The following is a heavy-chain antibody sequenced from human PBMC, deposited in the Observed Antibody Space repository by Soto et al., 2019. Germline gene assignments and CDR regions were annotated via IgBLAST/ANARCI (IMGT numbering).Heavy chain of an antibody. CDR3: AKDCDYYDSSGYYYPFDY. Sequence: HPGGSLRLSCAASGFTFSSYAMSWVRQAPGKGLEWVSAISGSGGSTYYADSVKGRFTISRDNSRNTLYLQMNSLRAEDTAVYYCAKDCDYYDSSGYYYPFDYWGQGTLVTVSS. CDR2: ISGSGGST. CDR1: GFTFSSYA. V-gene: IGHV3-23*01. J-gene: IGHJ4*02. D-gene: IGHD3-22*01.